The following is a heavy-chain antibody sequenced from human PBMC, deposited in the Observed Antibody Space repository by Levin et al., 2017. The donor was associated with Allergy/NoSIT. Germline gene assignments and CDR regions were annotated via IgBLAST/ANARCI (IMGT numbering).Heavy chain of an antibody. D-gene: IGHD6-6*01. CDR2: INPNSGGT. J-gene: IGHJ5*02. CDR3: ARMEQLGKAVNWFDP. V-gene: IGHV1-2*02. CDR1: GYTFTGYY. Sequence: ASVKVSCKASGYTFTGYYMHWVRQAPGQGLEWMGWINPNSGGTNYAQKFQGRVTMTRDTSISTAYMELSRLRSDDTAVYYCARMEQLGKAVNWFDPWGQGTLVTVSS.